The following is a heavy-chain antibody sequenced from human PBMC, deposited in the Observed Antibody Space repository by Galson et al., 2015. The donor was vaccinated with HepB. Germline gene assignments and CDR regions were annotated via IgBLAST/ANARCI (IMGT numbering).Heavy chain of an antibody. CDR3: TTVDLSFGYGDEVD. V-gene: IGHV3-15*04. D-gene: IGHD4-17*01. J-gene: IGHJ4*02. Sequence: SLRLSCAASGFTFTNAWMSWVRQAPGKGLEWVGRIGSNLDGGTQDSAAPVKGRFIISRDDSKNTLFLQMNRLKTEDTAMYFCTTVDLSFGYGDEVDWGQGTLVTVSS. CDR1: GFTFTNAW. CDR2: IGSNLDGGTQ.